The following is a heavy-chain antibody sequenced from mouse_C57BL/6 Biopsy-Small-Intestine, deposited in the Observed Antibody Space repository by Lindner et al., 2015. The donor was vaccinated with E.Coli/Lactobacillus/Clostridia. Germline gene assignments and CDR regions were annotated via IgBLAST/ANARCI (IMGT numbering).Heavy chain of an antibody. V-gene: IGHV1S135*01. Sequence: VQLQESGPELVKPGGSVKMSCKASGYSFTGHNMHWVKQSHGKSLEWIGYIDPYNGATRYNQIFKGKATLTVGKSSSTAYMQLNSLTSEDSAVYYCARLGTGYYFDYWGQGTTLTVSS. D-gene: IGHD4-1*01. CDR3: ARLGTGYYFDY. CDR2: IDPYNGAT. CDR1: GYSFTGHN. J-gene: IGHJ2*01.